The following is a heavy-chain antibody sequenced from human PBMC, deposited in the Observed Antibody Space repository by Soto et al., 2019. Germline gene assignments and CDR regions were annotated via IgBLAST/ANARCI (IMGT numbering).Heavy chain of an antibody. CDR1: GGSISSSDFY. Sequence: QLQLQESGPGLVKPSETLSLTCTVSGGSISSSDFYWGWLRQPPGKGLDFIGSMYYSGTTYYNPSLKNRITISVDTSKTQFSLKLISVTAADTAVYYCAVVDSTGNWFDPWGQGARVTVSS. V-gene: IGHV4-39*01. CDR2: MYYSGTT. J-gene: IGHJ5*02. CDR3: AVVDSTGNWFDP. D-gene: IGHD3-22*01.